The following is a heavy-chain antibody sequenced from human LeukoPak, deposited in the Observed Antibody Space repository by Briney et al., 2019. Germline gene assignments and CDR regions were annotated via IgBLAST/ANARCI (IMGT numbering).Heavy chain of an antibody. Sequence: SVKVSCKASGGTFSSYAISWVRQAPGQGLEWMGGIIPIFGTANYAQKFQGRVTITADESTSTAYMELSSLRSEDTAVYYCARDGTTGTTSGYYYYMDVWGKGTTVTVSS. J-gene: IGHJ6*03. V-gene: IGHV1-69*13. D-gene: IGHD1-1*01. CDR1: GGTFSSYA. CDR3: ARDGTTGTTSGYYYYMDV. CDR2: IIPIFGTA.